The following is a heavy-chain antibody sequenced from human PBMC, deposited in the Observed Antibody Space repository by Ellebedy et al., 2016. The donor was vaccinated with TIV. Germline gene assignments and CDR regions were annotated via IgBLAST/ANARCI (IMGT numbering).Heavy chain of an antibody. V-gene: IGHV3-23*01. Sequence: GESLKISCAASGFTFSSYAMTWVRQAPGKGLEWVSAISDSGGSTHYADSVKGRFTISRDNSKNTLYLQMNSLGAEDTDVYYCAKGKLGIDYWGQGTLVTVSS. D-gene: IGHD7-27*01. CDR1: GFTFSSYA. CDR2: ISDSGGST. CDR3: AKGKLGIDY. J-gene: IGHJ4*02.